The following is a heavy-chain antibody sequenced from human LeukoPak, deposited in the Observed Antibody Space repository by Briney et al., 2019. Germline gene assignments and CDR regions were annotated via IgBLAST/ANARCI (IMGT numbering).Heavy chain of an antibody. V-gene: IGHV1-2*06. J-gene: IGHJ5*02. CDR3: ARGLIAATNWFDP. CDR1: GYTFTATN. D-gene: IGHD6-6*01. Sequence: ASVKVSCKASGYTFTATNMPWVRQAPGQGLDWLGRINPNSGGTNYAQKFQGRVIMTRDTSISTAYMELSRLRSDDTAVYYCARGLIAATNWFDPWGQGTLVTVSS. CDR2: INPNSGGT.